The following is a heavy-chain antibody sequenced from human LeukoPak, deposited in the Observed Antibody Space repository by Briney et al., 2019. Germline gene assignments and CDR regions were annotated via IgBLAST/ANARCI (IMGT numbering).Heavy chain of an antibody. J-gene: IGHJ4*02. V-gene: IGHV3-30-3*01. CDR2: ISYDGSNK. D-gene: IGHD2-15*01. CDR3: ARGGRDMVVVVALG. Sequence: GGSLRLSCAASGFTFSSYAMHWVRQAPGKGLEWVAVISYDGSNKYYADSVKGPFTISRDNSKNTLYLQMNSLRAEDTAVYYCARGGRDMVVVVALGWGEGTLVTVSS. CDR1: GFTFSSYA.